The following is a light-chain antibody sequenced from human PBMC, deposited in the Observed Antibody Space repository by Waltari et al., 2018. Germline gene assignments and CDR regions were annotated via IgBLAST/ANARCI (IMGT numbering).Light chain of an antibody. Sequence: DIVMTQSPDSLAVSLGERATINCKSSQSVLYSSNNKNYLAWYQQKPGQPPKVLIYWASFRESGVPDRFSGSGSETDFTLTISSLQAEDVAVYYCQQYYSTPWTFGQGTKVEIK. CDR1: QSVLYSSNNKNY. CDR2: WAS. V-gene: IGKV4-1*01. J-gene: IGKJ1*01. CDR3: QQYYSTPWT.